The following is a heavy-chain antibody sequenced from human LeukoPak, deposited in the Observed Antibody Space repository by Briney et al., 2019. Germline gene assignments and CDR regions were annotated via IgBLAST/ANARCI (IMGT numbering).Heavy chain of an antibody. CDR2: INHSGST. J-gene: IGHJ4*02. CDR1: GGSISSSSYY. CDR3: ARGTYYDSSGPYYFDY. Sequence: SETLSLTCTVSGGSISSSSYYWSWIRQPPGKGLEWIGEINHSGSTNYNPSLKSRVTISVDTSKNQFSLKLSSVTAADTAVYYCARGTYYDSSGPYYFDYWGQGTLVTVSS. V-gene: IGHV4-39*07. D-gene: IGHD3-22*01.